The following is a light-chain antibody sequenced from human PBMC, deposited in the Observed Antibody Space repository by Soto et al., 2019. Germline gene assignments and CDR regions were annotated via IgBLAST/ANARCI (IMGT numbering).Light chain of an antibody. Sequence: AIRMTQPPSSLSASTGDRVTITCRASQGISSYLAWDQQKPGKAPKLLIYAASTLQSGVPSRFSGSGSGTDFTLTISCLQSEDFATYYCQQYYSYPWTFGQGTKVEIK. CDR3: QQYYSYPWT. CDR2: AAS. J-gene: IGKJ1*01. V-gene: IGKV1-8*01. CDR1: QGISSY.